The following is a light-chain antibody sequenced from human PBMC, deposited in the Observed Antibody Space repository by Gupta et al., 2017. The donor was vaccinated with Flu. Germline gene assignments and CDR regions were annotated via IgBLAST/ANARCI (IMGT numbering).Light chain of an antibody. J-gene: IGLJ1*01. V-gene: IGLV2-8*01. CDR2: EGN. Sequence: GQSVASSCTGTSREIGGNNYVPWDQQHPGKDPKLMIYEGNKRPSGVPDRFSGAKSGNTASLTVSGRQAEDEDDYYCCSDGINDVFGTGNKVTVL. CDR3: CSDGINDV. CDR1: SREIGGNNY.